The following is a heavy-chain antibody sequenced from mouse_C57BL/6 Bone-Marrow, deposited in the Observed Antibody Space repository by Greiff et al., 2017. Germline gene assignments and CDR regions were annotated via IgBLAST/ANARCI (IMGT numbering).Heavy chain of an antibody. CDR2: IDPEDGET. V-gene: IGHV14-2*01. J-gene: IGHJ1*03. Sequence: EVQLQQSGAELVKPGASVKLSCTASGFNIKDYYMHWVKQRTEQGLEWIGRIDPEDGETKYAPKFQGKATITADTSSNTAYMQFSSLTSEDSAIYYCARQAKRDYGSSGDWYFDVWGTGTTVTVSS. D-gene: IGHD1-1*01. CDR3: ARQAKRDYGSSGDWYFDV. CDR1: GFNIKDYY.